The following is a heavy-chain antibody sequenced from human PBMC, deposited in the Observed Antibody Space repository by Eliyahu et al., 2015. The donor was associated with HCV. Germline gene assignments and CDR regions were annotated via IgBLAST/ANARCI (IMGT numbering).Heavy chain of an antibody. D-gene: IGHD4-17*01. V-gene: IGHV3-33*01. J-gene: IGHJ6*02. CDR1: GFPFSXXG. Sequence: QVQLVESGGGVVQPGXSLRLSCXASGFPFSXXGXHXVRQAPGKGLEWVAVIWYDGSNKYYADSVKGRFTISRDNSKNTLYLQMNSLRAEDTAVYYCATNDYGDYVDYYYYGMDVWGQGTTVTVSS. CDR2: IWYDGSNK. CDR3: ATNDYGDYVDYYYYGMDV.